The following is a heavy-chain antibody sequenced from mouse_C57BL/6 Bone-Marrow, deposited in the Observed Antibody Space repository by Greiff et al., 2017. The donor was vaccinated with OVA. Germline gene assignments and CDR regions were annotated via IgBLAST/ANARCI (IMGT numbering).Heavy chain of an antibody. Sequence: QVHVKQSGAELARPGASVKLSCKASGYTFTSYGISWVKQRTGQGLEWIGEIHPRSGNTYYNEKFKGKATLTADKSSSTAYMELRSLTSEDSAVYFCAQSSYCYGSSGWWGQGTTLTVSS. CDR1: GYTFTSYG. D-gene: IGHD1-1*01. CDR3: AQSSYCYGSSGW. V-gene: IGHV1-81*01. CDR2: IHPRSGNT. J-gene: IGHJ2*01.